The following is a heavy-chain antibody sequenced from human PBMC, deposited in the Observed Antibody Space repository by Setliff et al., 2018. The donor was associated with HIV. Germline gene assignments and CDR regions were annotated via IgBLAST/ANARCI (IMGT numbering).Heavy chain of an antibody. V-gene: IGHV3-15*07. D-gene: IGHD2-15*01. Sequence: PGGSLRLSCAASGFTFSNAWMNWVRQAPGKGLEWVGRIKSKTDGGTTDYAAPVKGRFTISRDDSKNTLYLQMDSLKTEDTAVYYCTADLPDSAPYCFDYWGQGALVTVSS. CDR3: TADLPDSAPYCFDY. CDR2: IKSKTDGGTT. CDR1: GFTFSNAW. J-gene: IGHJ4*02.